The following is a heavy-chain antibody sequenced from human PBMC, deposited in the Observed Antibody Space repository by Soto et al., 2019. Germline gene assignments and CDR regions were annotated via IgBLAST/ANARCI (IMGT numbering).Heavy chain of an antibody. V-gene: IGHV4-59*08. J-gene: IGHJ2*01. Sequence: SETLSLTCTVSGGSFGSDYWTWIRQPPGKGLEWIGYIYFSGITNYNPSLKSRVTISIDTSKKQFSLKLSSVTAADTAVYYCARRNGRWLQYLSFDLWGRGTLVTVSS. CDR3: ARRNGRWLQYLSFDL. CDR1: GGSFGSDY. D-gene: IGHD5-12*01. CDR2: IYFSGIT.